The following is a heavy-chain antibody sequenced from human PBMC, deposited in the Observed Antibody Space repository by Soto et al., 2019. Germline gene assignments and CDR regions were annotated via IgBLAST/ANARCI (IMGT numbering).Heavy chain of an antibody. J-gene: IGHJ4*02. CDR3: ARERGAKDSGGYPFDS. CDR2: IWYDGSNK. CDR1: GFTFSSYG. Sequence: QVQLVESGGGVVQPGRSLRLSCAASGFTFSSYGMHWVRQAPGKGLEWVAVIWYDGSNKYYADSVKGRFTISRDSSKHSRYLQMNSLRAADTAVYYCARERGAKDSGGYPFDSCGQGTLVTVSS. D-gene: IGHD1-26*01. V-gene: IGHV3-33*01.